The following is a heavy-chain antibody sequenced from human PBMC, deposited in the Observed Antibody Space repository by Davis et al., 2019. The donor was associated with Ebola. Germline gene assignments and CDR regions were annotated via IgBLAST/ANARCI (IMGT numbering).Heavy chain of an antibody. CDR3: GREWFGETV. CDR2: IRHDSSDI. CDR1: GFTFSTYS. J-gene: IGHJ6*02. V-gene: IGHV3-48*02. Sequence: PGGSLRLSCAASGFTFSTYSMNWVRQAPGRGLEWVSFIRHDSSDIYYADSVRGRFTISRDNAGNSLYLQMNSLRDEDTAVYYCGREWFGETVWGQGTTVTVSS. D-gene: IGHD3-10*01.